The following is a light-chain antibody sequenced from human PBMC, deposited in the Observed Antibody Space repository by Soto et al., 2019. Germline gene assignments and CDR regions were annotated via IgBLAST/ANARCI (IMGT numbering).Light chain of an antibody. Sequence: QSVLTQPASVSGSPGQTITISCTGTSSDVGGYNYVSWYQQHPGKAPKVIIYEVINRPSGVSNRFSGSKSGSTASLTISGLQAEDEADYYCISYTSIGTLVFGTGTKVTVL. V-gene: IGLV2-14*01. CDR1: SSDVGGYNY. CDR3: ISYTSIGTLV. J-gene: IGLJ1*01. CDR2: EVI.